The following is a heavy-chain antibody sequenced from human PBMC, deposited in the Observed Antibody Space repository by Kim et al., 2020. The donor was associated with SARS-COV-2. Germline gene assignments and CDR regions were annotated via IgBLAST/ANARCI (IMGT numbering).Heavy chain of an antibody. Sequence: ASVKVSCKASGYTFTTYAIHWVRQAPGQSLEWMGWIFAGNGDTKYSQKFLGRVTLSRDTSASTAYMEVSSLTSEDTAVYFCARNPAGTPLFDYWGPGSLVTVSS. CDR1: GYTFTTYA. CDR2: IFAGNGDT. V-gene: IGHV1-3*01. J-gene: IGHJ4*02. D-gene: IGHD2-2*01. CDR3: ARNPAGTPLFDY.